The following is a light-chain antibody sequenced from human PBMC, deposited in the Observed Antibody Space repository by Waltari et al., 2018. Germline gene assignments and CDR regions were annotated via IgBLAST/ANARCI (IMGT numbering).Light chain of an antibody. CDR3: QVWDGGRVV. CDR2: DGS. J-gene: IGLJ3*02. Sequence: SSVLNQPPSESVAPGPEATMTCGGNNMETEMVHWYLQKPGQDPVSVVYDGSDRASGIPERFSGSKSGDTATLTISRVEAGDEADYSCQVWDGGRVVFGGGTKLTVL. V-gene: IGLV3-21*02. CDR1: NMETEM.